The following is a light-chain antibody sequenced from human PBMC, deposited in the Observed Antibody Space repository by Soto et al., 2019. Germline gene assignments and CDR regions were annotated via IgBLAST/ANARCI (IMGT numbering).Light chain of an antibody. V-gene: IGLV2-14*01. CDR3: TSYTSTIPYV. J-gene: IGLJ1*01. Sequence: QSVLTQPASVTGSPGQSITISSTGSSNDVGGYNYVSGYQQHPGQAPKLIIYEVSDRPSGVSPRFSGSKSGNTASLTISGLQVEDEADYFCTSYTSTIPYVFGSGTKVTVL. CDR1: SNDVGGYNY. CDR2: EVS.